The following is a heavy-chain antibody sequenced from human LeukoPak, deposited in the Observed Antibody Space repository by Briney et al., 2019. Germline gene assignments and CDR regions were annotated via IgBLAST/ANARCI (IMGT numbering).Heavy chain of an antibody. CDR2: IYYSGST. V-gene: IGHV4-59*01. CDR3: ARGGPWERGDV. Sequence: SETLSLTCTVSGGSISNSYWSWIRQPPGKGLEWIGYIYYSGSTNYNPSLKSRVTISIDTSKNQFYMKLNSVTAADTALYYCARGGPWERGDVWGQGTMVTVSS. D-gene: IGHD1-26*01. J-gene: IGHJ3*01. CDR1: GGSISNSY.